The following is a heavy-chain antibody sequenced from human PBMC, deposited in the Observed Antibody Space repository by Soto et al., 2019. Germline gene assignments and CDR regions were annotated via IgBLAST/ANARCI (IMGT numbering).Heavy chain of an antibody. D-gene: IGHD6-6*01. CDR1: GFTFSSYS. Sequence: VQLVESGGGVVQPGRSLRLSCAASGFTFSSYSMNWVRQAPGKGLEWVSSISSSSSYIYYADSVKGRFTISRDNAKNSLYLQMNSLRAEDTAVYYCARYSSSSPAAPWGQGTLVTVSS. J-gene: IGHJ5*02. CDR2: ISSSSSYI. CDR3: ARYSSSSPAAP. V-gene: IGHV3-21*01.